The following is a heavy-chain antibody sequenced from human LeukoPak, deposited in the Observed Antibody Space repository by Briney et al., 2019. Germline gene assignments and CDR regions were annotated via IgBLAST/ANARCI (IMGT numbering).Heavy chain of an antibody. CDR3: ARSSGYCSGGNCFYY. Sequence: SETLSLTCTVSGYSITNGHYWGWIRQPPGKGLEWIGIINHSGSTYYNPSLESRVTISVDTSKNQISLKLSSVSAADTAVYYCARSSGYCSGGNCFYYWGQGTLVTVSS. CDR2: INHSGST. V-gene: IGHV4-38-2*02. D-gene: IGHD2-15*01. J-gene: IGHJ4*02. CDR1: GYSITNGHY.